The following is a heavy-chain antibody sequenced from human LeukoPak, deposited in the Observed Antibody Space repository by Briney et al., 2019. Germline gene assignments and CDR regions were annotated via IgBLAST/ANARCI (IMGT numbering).Heavy chain of an antibody. J-gene: IGHJ3*02. V-gene: IGHV1-18*01. D-gene: IGHD2-15*01. CDR1: GYTFNTYA. CDR3: ARGGYSIPRPLDI. CDR2: INTYNGLT. Sequence: ASVKVSCKSSGYTFNTYAIIWVRQAPGQGLEWMGCINTYNGLTKYTQMLQGRVTMTTDTSTSTAYMELRSLISDDTAVYFCARGGYSIPRPLDIWGQGTMVSVSS.